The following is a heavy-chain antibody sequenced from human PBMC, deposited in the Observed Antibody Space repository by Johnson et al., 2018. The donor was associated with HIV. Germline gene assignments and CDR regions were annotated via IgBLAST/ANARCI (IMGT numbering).Heavy chain of an antibody. J-gene: IGHJ3*02. CDR3: AKVSQQQLGAFDI. Sequence: QVQLVESGGGVVQPGGSLRLSCAASGFTFSSYGMHWVRQAPGKGLEWVAFIRYDGSNKYYADSVKGRFTISRDNSKNTLYLQMNSLRAEDKAVYYCAKVSQQQLGAFDIWGQGTMVTVSS. CDR2: IRYDGSNK. CDR1: GFTFSSYG. V-gene: IGHV3-30*02. D-gene: IGHD6-6*01.